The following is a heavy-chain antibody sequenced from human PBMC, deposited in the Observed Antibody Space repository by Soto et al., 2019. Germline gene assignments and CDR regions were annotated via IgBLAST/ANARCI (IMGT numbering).Heavy chain of an antibody. Sequence: SETLSLTCTVSGGSISSYYWSWIRQPPGKGLEWIGYIYYSGSTNYNPSLKSRVTISVDTSKNQFSLKLSSVTAADTAVYYCARGFSGDTAMVTVDSGMDVWGKGPRVTVP. J-gene: IGHJ6*04. CDR1: GGSISSYY. CDR2: IYYSGST. V-gene: IGHV4-59*01. CDR3: ARGFSGDTAMVTVDSGMDV. D-gene: IGHD5-18*01.